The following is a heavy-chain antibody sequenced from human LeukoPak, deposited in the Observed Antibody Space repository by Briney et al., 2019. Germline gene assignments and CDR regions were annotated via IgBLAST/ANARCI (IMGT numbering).Heavy chain of an antibody. D-gene: IGHD4-11*01. V-gene: IGHV3-23*01. J-gene: IGHJ6*03. Sequence: GGSLGLSCAASGFTFSYYAMNWVRQAPGKGLEWVSVISGSGGSIYYADSVKGRFTISRDKSKNTLYLQMNSLRAEDTAVYYCAKGLQEHYYYYYMDVWGKGTTVTVSS. CDR3: AKGLQEHYYYYYMDV. CDR2: ISGSGGSI. CDR1: GFTFSYYA.